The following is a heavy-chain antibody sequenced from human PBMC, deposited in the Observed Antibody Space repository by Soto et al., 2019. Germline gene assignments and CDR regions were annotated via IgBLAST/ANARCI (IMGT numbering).Heavy chain of an antibody. CDR3: ATALKDEYDSSGYLDY. J-gene: IGHJ4*02. V-gene: IGHV1-18*01. D-gene: IGHD3-22*01. Sequence: GASVKVSWRASCDTLTSCGISWVRQAPVQGLEWMGCISAYNGNTNYAQRLQGRVTMTTDTSTSTAHMQMRSLRSDDTAVYYCATALKDEYDSSGYLDYCAQGTLVPVSS. CDR2: ISAYNGNT. CDR1: CDTLTSCG.